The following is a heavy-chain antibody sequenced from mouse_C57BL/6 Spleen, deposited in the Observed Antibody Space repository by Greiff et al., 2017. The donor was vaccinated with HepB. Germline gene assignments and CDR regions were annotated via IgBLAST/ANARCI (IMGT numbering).Heavy chain of an antibody. D-gene: IGHD1-1*01. V-gene: IGHV3-6*01. Sequence: DVQLQESGPGLVKPSQSLSLTCSVTGYSITSGYYWNWIRQFPGNKLEWMGYISYDGSNNYNPSLKNRISITRDTSKNQFFLKLNSVTTEDTATYYCARDYYGSRNEAWFAYWGQGTLVTVSA. CDR2: ISYDGSN. J-gene: IGHJ3*01. CDR1: GYSITSGYY. CDR3: ARDYYGSRNEAWFAY.